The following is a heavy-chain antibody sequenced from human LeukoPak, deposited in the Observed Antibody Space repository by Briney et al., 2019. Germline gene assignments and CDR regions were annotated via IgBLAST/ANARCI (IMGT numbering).Heavy chain of an antibody. Sequence: GASVKVSCKASGYTFTGYYIHWVRQAPGQGLEWMGWIKPNSGGTNYQGRVTMTRDTSISTAYMELSRLRSDDTAVYYCARDYYDSSGYRDYWGQGTLVTVSS. CDR3: ARDYYDSSGYRDY. V-gene: IGHV1-2*02. CDR1: GYTFTGYY. D-gene: IGHD3-22*01. J-gene: IGHJ4*02. CDR2: IKPNSGGT.